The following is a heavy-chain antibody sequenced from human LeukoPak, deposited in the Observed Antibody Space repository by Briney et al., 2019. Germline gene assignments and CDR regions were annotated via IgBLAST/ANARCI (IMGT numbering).Heavy chain of an antibody. CDR2: IYSGGST. CDR3: ARELRAGFDY. CDR1: RFTVSSNY. D-gene: IGHD4-17*01. V-gene: IGHV3-53*01. Sequence: GGSLRLSCAASRFTVSSNYMSWVRQAPGKGLEWVSVIYSGGSTYYADSVKGRFTISRDNSKNTLYLQMNSLRAEDTAVYYCARELRAGFDYWGQGSLVTVSS. J-gene: IGHJ4*02.